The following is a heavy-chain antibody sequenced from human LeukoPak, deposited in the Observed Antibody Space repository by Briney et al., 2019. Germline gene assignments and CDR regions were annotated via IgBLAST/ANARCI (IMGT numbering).Heavy chain of an antibody. D-gene: IGHD3-10*01. J-gene: IGHJ6*02. CDR3: ARDQSHYYYYGMDV. CDR2: VSSGSSMI. Sequence: GGSLRLSCVASGFTFSTDSMNWVRQAPGKGLEWVSYVSSGSSMIYYADSVKGRFTISRDNAKNSLYLQMNSLRAEDTAVYYCARDQSHYYYYGMDVWGQGTTVTASS. V-gene: IGHV3-48*04. CDR1: GFTFSTDS.